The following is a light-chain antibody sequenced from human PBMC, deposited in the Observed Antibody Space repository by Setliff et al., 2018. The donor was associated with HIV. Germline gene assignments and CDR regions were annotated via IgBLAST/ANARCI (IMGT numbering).Light chain of an antibody. CDR1: SSDVGGYNL. CDR2: EVT. V-gene: IGLV2-23*02. J-gene: IGLJ3*02. Sequence: QSALAQPASVSGSPEQSITISCTGTSSDVGGYNLVSWYQQHPGKAPKLMIYEVTKRPSGISDRFSGSKSGYTASLTISGLQAEDESDYYCSSYAGYGTWVFGGGTKVTVL. CDR3: SSYAGYGTWV.